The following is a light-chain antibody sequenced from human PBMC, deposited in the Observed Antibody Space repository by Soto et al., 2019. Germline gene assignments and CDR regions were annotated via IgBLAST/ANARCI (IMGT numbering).Light chain of an antibody. Sequence: DIQMTQSPSTLSASVGDRVTITCRASQSISSWLAWYRQKPGKAPKLLIYKASSLESGVPSRFSGSGSGTEFTLTISSLQPDDFATYYCQQYNSYSGTFGQGTKV. CDR1: QSISSW. J-gene: IGKJ1*01. V-gene: IGKV1-5*03. CDR2: KAS. CDR3: QQYNSYSGT.